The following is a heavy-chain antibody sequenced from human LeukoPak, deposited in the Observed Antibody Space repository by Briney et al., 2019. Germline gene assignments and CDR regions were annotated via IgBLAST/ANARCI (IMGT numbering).Heavy chain of an antibody. Sequence: SQTPSLTCAISGDSFSSNTTACNWIRQSPSRGLEWLGRTYYRSKWYNDYAISVKSRITINPDTSKNHFSLQLNSVTAEDTAVYYCVRGGQGDGYSADEAFDFWGQGTVVTVSS. CDR2: TYYRSKWYN. CDR3: VRGGQGDGYSADEAFDF. CDR1: GDSFSSNTTA. D-gene: IGHD5-24*01. J-gene: IGHJ3*01. V-gene: IGHV6-1*01.